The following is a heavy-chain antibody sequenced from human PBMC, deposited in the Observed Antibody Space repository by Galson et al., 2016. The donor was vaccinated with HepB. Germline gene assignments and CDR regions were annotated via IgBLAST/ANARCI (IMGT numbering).Heavy chain of an antibody. CDR1: GFTFRSYG. J-gene: IGHJ4*02. CDR2: ISYDGGNE. CDR3: AKEANYYDNSGYYPDY. D-gene: IGHD3-22*01. Sequence: SLRLSCAASGFTFRSYGMHWVRQAPGKGLEWVAVISYDGGNEYYAHSVKGRFTISRDNSQNTLYLQMNSLRAEDTAVYYCAKEANYYDNSGYYPDYWGQGTLVTVSS. V-gene: IGHV3-30*18.